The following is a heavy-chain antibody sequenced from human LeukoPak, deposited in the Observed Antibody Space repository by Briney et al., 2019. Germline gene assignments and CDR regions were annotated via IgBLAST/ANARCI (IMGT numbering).Heavy chain of an antibody. V-gene: IGHV3-30*18. Sequence: GGSLRLSCAASGFTFSSYGMHWVRQAPGKGLEWVAVISYDGSNKYYADSVKGRFTISRDNSKNTLYLQMNSLRAEDTAVYYCAKTRSIIVGACPDYWGQGTLVTVSS. CDR3: AKTRSIIVGACPDY. J-gene: IGHJ4*02. CDR2: ISYDGSNK. D-gene: IGHD1-26*01. CDR1: GFTFSSYG.